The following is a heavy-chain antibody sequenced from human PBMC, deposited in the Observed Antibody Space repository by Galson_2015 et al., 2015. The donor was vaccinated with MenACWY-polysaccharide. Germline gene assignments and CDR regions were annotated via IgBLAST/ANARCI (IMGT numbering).Heavy chain of an antibody. J-gene: IGHJ5*02. D-gene: IGHD2-15*01. V-gene: IGHV3-74*01. CDR2: IRSDGSRT. Sequence: SLRLSCAASGFTFSSYWMQWVRQVPGKGLEWVSHIRSDGSRTSDADSVRGRFTISRDNAKNTLYLEMNSLRAEDTAVYYCTRAGAKYCRGSSCYFNWFDPWGQGTPVTVSS. CDR1: GFTFSSYW. CDR3: TRAGAKYCRGSSCYFNWFDP.